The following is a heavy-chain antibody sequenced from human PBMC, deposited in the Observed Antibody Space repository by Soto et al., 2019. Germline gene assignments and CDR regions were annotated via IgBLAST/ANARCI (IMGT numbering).Heavy chain of an antibody. D-gene: IGHD3-16*02. V-gene: IGHV1-69*01. CDR1: GGTFSSYA. Sequence: QVQLVQSGAEVKKPGSSVKVSCKASGGTFSSYAISWVRQAPGQGLEWMGGIIPIFGTANYAQKFQGRVMIPAEEPRSTAYMELSSLRSEDTAVYDCARDTFGGVIGYNWFDPWGQGTLGTVSS. CDR3: ARDTFGGVIGYNWFDP. J-gene: IGHJ5*02. CDR2: IIPIFGTA.